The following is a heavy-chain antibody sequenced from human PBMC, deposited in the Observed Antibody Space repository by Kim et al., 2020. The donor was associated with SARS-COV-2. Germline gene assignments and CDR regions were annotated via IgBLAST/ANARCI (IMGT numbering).Heavy chain of an antibody. J-gene: IGHJ6*02. Sequence: SGPTLVKPTQSLTLTCTFSGFSISSRSEMCVSWIRQPPGKALEWLALIDWDDDKYYSASLETRVTISKDTSKNQVVLRVTNMDPVDTATYYCARSRHDDGDYGMDVWGQGITVTVSS. V-gene: IGHV2-70*01. CDR3: ARSRHDDGDYGMDV. D-gene: IGHD4-17*01. CDR1: GFSISSRSEMC. CDR2: IDWDDDK.